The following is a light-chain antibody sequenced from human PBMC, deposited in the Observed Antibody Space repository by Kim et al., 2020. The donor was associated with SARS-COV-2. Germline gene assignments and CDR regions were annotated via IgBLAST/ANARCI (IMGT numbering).Light chain of an antibody. V-gene: IGKV3-20*01. Sequence: LSLSPGERATLACRASQSVSSSYLAWYQQKPGQAPRLLIYGASSRATGIPDRFSGSGSGTDFTLTISRLEPEDFAVYYCQQSGKTFGQGTKLEI. CDR2: GAS. CDR3: QQSGKT. J-gene: IGKJ2*01. CDR1: QSVSSSY.